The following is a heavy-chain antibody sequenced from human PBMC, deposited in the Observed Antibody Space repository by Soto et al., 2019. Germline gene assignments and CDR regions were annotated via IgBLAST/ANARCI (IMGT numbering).Heavy chain of an antibody. CDR3: ATTNGLSYSDCGMPV. J-gene: IGHJ6*02. CDR1: GYTLTSYG. Sequence: QVQLVQSGAAVTKPGASVKVSCKASGYTLTSYGISWVRQAPGQGLAWMGWISAYNVDTNYAQSLQGRVTMTTDTYTTKAYMELRSLRADDTAVYYCATTNGLSYSDCGMPVWGQWTAVTVS. V-gene: IGHV1-18*01. CDR2: ISAYNVDT. D-gene: IGHD5-12*01.